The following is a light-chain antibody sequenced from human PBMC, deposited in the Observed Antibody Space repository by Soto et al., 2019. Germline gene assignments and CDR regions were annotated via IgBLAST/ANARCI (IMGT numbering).Light chain of an antibody. CDR1: QDITDY. J-gene: IGKJ1*01. CDR3: KNYNSAQWT. CDR2: AAS. Sequence: DSQMPPSPSSLSSAVVYIFPINFRASQDITDYLAWYQQKPGQVHKIMIYAASTLQSGVTSRFTGSGSGKDFTLTITGLQPEDFATYYCKNYNSAQWTFG. V-gene: IGKV1-27*01.